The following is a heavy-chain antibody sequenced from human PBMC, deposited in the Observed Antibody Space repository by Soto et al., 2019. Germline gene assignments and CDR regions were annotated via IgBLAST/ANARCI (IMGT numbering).Heavy chain of an antibody. CDR3: ARGRLLRYFDPRYYGMDV. CDR1: GYTFTSYD. V-gene: IGHV1-8*01. J-gene: IGHJ6*02. Sequence: VKVSCKASGYTFTSYDINWVRQATGQGLEWMGWMNPNSGNTGYAQKFQGRVTMTRNTSISTAYMELSSLRSEDTAVYYCARGRLLRYFDPRYYGMDVWGQGTTVTV. CDR2: MNPNSGNT. D-gene: IGHD3-9*01.